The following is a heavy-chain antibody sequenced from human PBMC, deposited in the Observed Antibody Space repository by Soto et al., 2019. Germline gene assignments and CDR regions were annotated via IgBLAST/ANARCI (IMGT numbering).Heavy chain of an antibody. J-gene: IGHJ6*04. Sequence: EVQLVESGGGLVQPGGSLRLSCAGSGATLQDYAMHWVRQAPGKGLEWVSGIYYNSNRIDYADSVKGRFTISRDNARNALYLQMNSLTTEDTAFYYGGKDISPGGMDVWGRGIMVTVAS. CDR2: IYYNSNRI. CDR1: GATLQDYA. CDR3: GKDISPGGMDV. V-gene: IGHV3-9*01.